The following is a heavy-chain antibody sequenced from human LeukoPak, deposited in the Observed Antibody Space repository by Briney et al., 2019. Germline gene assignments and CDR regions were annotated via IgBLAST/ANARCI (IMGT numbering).Heavy chain of an antibody. CDR2: INPKSGAT. Sequence: ASVKVSCKASGYTFTGYYMHWVRQAPGQGLGWMGRINPKSGATTYAQKFQDRVTLTTDTSINTAYMDLSGPTSDDTAVFYCAKGATEGYYYYYGLDVWGQGTTVTVSS. CDR1: GYTFTGYY. CDR3: AKGATEGYYYYYGLDV. J-gene: IGHJ6*02. V-gene: IGHV1-2*06.